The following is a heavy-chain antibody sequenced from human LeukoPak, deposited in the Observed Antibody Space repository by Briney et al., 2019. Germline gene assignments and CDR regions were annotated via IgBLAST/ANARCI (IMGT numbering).Heavy chain of an antibody. CDR2: IRSNSDGGTI. V-gene: IGHV3-15*07. D-gene: IGHD3-22*01. CDR1: GFTFSNAW. Sequence: GGSLRLSCATSGFTFSNAWMNWVHQAPGKGLEWVGRIRSNSDGGTIDYAAPVKGRFTLSRDDSKTTLYLQMNSLQTEDTAVYYCATDFYDSTWGQGTLVTVSS. CDR3: ATDFYDST. J-gene: IGHJ5*02.